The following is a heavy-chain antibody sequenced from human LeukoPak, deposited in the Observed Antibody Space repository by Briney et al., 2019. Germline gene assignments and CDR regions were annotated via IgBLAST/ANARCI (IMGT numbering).Heavy chain of an antibody. CDR2: INHSGST. V-gene: IGHV4-34*01. J-gene: IGHJ3*02. CDR1: GFTFSSYA. CDR3: ARQALGVAGSDAFDI. D-gene: IGHD6-19*01. Sequence: KPGGSLRLSCAASGFTFSSYAMIWVRQAPGKGLEWIGEINHSGSTNYNPSLKSRVTISVDTSKNQFSLKLSSVTAADTAVYYCARQALGVAGSDAFDIWGQGTMVTVSS.